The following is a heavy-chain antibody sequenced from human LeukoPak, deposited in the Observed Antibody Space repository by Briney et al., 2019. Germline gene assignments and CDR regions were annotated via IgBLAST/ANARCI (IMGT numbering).Heavy chain of an antibody. CDR2: IYPRDGST. V-gene: IGHV1-46*01. Sequence: ASVKVSCKASGYTFTSNYIHWVRQAPGQGLEWMGMIYPRDGSTSYAQKFQGRVTMTRDTSTSTVYVELSSLRSEDTAVYYCARSSAVEGDDGMDVWGQGTTVTVSS. CDR1: GYTFTSNY. J-gene: IGHJ6*02. CDR3: ARSSAVEGDDGMDV. D-gene: IGHD3-16*01.